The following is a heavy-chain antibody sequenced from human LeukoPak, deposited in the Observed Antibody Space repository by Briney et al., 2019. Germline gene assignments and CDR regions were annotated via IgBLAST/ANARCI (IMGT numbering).Heavy chain of an antibody. CDR3: AKGLPGSGYYYFDC. CDR2: ISGSGGST. J-gene: IGHJ4*02. CDR1: GFTFSSYV. D-gene: IGHD3-3*01. V-gene: IGHV3-23*01. Sequence: PGGSLRLSCAASGFTFSSYVMSWVRQAPGKGLEWVSAISGSGGSTYYADSVKGRLTISRDNSENTLYLQMNSLRAEDTAVYYCAKGLPGSGYYYFDCWGQGTLVTVSS.